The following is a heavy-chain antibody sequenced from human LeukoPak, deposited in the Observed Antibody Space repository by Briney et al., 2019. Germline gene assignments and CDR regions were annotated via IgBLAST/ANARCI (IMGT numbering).Heavy chain of an antibody. D-gene: IGHD6-13*01. V-gene: IGHV3-7*01. CDR3: TREAAAGIDY. Sequence: GGSLRLSCAASGFTFSTYWMRWVRQAPGKGVEWVANIKQDGSEKYYLDSVKGRFTISRDNAKNSLYLQMNSLRAEDTAVYFCTREAAAGIDYWGQGTLVTVSS. J-gene: IGHJ4*02. CDR1: GFTFSTYW. CDR2: IKQDGSEK.